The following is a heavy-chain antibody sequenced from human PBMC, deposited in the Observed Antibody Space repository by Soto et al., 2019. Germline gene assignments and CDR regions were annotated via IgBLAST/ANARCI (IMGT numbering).Heavy chain of an antibody. J-gene: IGHJ4*02. CDR2: ISYDGSDK. CDR1: GFTFNFYG. CDR3: SKDPPKWIQTEFDL. V-gene: IGHV3-30*18. D-gene: IGHD5-12*01. Sequence: GGSLRLSCDASGFTFNFYGMHWVRQAPGKGLEWVAVISYDGSDKYYADSVRGRFTISRDNTKNTVWLQMNSLRAEDTAIYYCSKDPPKWIQTEFDLWGQGTLVTGSS.